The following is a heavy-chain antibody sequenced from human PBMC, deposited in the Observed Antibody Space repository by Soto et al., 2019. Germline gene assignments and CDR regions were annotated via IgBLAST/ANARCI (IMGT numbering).Heavy chain of an antibody. CDR3: ARSIVVVTALDY. J-gene: IGHJ4*02. CDR2: INPCVGRT. D-gene: IGHD2-21*02. CDR1: GYTFTSYY. Sequence: ASVKVSCKASGYTFTSYYMHWVRQAPGQGLEWMGIINPCVGRTSYAQKFQGRVTFTRSTSASTAYLELSSLRSEDTAVYYCARSIVVVTALDYWGQGTLVTVSS. V-gene: IGHV1-46*01.